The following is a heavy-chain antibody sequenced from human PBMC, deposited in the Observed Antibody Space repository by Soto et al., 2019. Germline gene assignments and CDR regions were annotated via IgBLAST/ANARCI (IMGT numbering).Heavy chain of an antibody. Sequence: QVQLQESGPGLGKPSETLSLTCTVSGGSSSSYYWSWIRQPPGKGLEWIGYIYYSGSTNYNPSLKSRVTISVDTSKNQFSLKLSSVTAADTAVYYCARHSGDYWGQGTLVTVSS. CDR1: GGSSSSYY. CDR2: IYYSGST. CDR3: ARHSGDY. V-gene: IGHV4-59*08. J-gene: IGHJ4*02.